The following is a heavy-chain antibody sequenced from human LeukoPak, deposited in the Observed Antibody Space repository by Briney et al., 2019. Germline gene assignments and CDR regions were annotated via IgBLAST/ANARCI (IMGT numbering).Heavy chain of an antibody. CDR3: ARDDWNHPEDY. Sequence: GGSLRLSCAASGFTFSSYAMHWVRQAPGKGLEWVAVISYDGSNKYYADSVKGRYTISRDNSKNTLYLQMNSLRAEDTAVYYCARDDWNHPEDYWGQGTLVTVSS. V-gene: IGHV3-30-3*01. J-gene: IGHJ4*02. D-gene: IGHD1-1*01. CDR1: GFTFSSYA. CDR2: ISYDGSNK.